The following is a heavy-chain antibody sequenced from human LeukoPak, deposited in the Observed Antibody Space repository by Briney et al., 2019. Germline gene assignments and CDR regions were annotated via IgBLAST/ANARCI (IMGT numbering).Heavy chain of an antibody. J-gene: IGHJ4*02. CDR3: ARGDYDFWSGSYPGFDY. CDR1: GFTFSSYA. CDR2: ISGSGGST. V-gene: IGHV3-23*01. D-gene: IGHD3-3*01. Sequence: GGSLRLSCAASGFTFSSYAMSWVRQAPGKGLEWVSAISGSGGSTYYADSVKGRFTISRDNSKNTLYLQMNSLRAEDTAVYYCARGDYDFWSGSYPGFDYWGQGTLVTVSS.